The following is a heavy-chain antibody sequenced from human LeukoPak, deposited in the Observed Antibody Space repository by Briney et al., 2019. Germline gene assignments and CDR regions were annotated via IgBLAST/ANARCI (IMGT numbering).Heavy chain of an antibody. CDR2: INHSGST. D-gene: IGHD6-19*01. V-gene: IGHV4-34*01. J-gene: IGHJ5*02. CDR1: GFTFSSYS. Sequence: AGGSLRLSCAASGFTFSSYSMNWVRQPPGKGLEWIGEINHSGSTNYNPSLKSRVTISVDTSKNQFSLKLSSVTAADTAVYYCARGPSSGWFRNWFDPWGQGTLVTVSS. CDR3: ARGPSSGWFRNWFDP.